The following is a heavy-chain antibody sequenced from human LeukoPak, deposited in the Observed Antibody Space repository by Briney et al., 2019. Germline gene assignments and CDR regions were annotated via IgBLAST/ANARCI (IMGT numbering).Heavy chain of an antibody. CDR2: IYYSGST. CDR3: ARVTSKGGILFDP. J-gene: IGHJ5*02. D-gene: IGHD4-11*01. V-gene: IGHV4-31*03. Sequence: SQTLSLTCTVSGGSISSGGYYWSWIRQHPGKGLEWIGYIYYSGSTYYNPSLKSRVTISVDTSKNQFSLKLSSVTAADTAVYYCARVTSKGGILFDPWGQGTLVTVSS. CDR1: GGSISSGGYY.